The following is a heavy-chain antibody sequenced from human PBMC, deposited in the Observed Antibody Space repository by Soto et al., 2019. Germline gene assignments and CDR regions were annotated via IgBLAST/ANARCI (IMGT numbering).Heavy chain of an antibody. J-gene: IGHJ4*02. D-gene: IGHD3-22*01. V-gene: IGHV3-53*01. Sequence: GGSLRLSCAASGFTVSSNYMSWVRQAPGKGLEWVSVIYSGGSTYYADSVKGRFTISRDNSKNTLYLQMNSLRAEDTAVYYCARGPNVSYYDSSGDYYFDYWGQGTLVTVSS. CDR3: ARGPNVSYYDSSGDYYFDY. CDR1: GFTVSSNY. CDR2: IYSGGST.